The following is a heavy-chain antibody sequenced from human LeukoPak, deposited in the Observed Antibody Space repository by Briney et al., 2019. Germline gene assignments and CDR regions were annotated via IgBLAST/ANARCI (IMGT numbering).Heavy chain of an antibody. CDR1: GFTFSSYG. V-gene: IGHV3-30*18. D-gene: IGHD3-22*01. CDR2: ISYDGSNK. J-gene: IGHJ4*02. Sequence: GGSLRLSCAASGFTFSSYGMHWVRQAPGKGLEWVAVISYDGSNKYYADSVKGRFTISRDNSKNTLYLQMNSLRAEDTAVYYCANSGYTSHISGYYADYWGQGTLVTVSS. CDR3: ANSGYTSHISGYYADY.